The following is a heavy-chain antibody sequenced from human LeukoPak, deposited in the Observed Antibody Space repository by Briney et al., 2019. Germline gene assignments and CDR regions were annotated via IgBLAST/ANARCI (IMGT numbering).Heavy chain of an antibody. J-gene: IGHJ4*02. CDR1: GFTFSSYW. Sequence: GGSLRLSCAASGFTFSSYWMHWVRQAPGKGLVWVSRINSDGSSTNYADSVKGRFTISRDNGKNTVYLQMNSLRAEDTAVYYCARVISGYTYDGLDYWGQGTLVTVSS. V-gene: IGHV3-74*01. D-gene: IGHD5-18*01. CDR3: ARVISGYTYDGLDY. CDR2: INSDGSST.